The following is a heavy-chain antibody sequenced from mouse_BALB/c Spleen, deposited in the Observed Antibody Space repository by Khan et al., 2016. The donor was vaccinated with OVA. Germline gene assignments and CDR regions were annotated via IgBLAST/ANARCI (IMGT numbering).Heavy chain of an antibody. J-gene: IGHJ3*01. Sequence: EVELVESGGGLVKPGGSLKLSCAASGFTFSSFVMSWVRQTPEKRLEWVATISSAGTYTYYPDSVKGRFTISRDNAKNTLYLQMNSLRSEDTAMYYCAKGNYGWFAYWGEGTLVTVSA. CDR2: ISSAGTYT. D-gene: IGHD2-1*01. CDR3: AKGNYGWFAY. CDR1: GFTFSSFV. V-gene: IGHV5-9-1*01.